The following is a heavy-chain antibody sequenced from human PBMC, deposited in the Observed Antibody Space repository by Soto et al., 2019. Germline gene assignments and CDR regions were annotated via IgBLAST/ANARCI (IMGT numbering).Heavy chain of an antibody. CDR2: IWYDGTNK. Sequence: QVQLVESGGGVVQPGRSLRLSCATSGFTFSSYGMHWVRQGPGKGLEWVAVIWYDGTNKYYADSENGRFTISRDDYKNTLYLQMNSLRAEDTAVYYCARGPMTTVTTWGDWYFDLWGRGTLVTVSS. D-gene: IGHD4-17*01. V-gene: IGHV3-33*01. J-gene: IGHJ2*01. CDR1: GFTFSSYG. CDR3: ARGPMTTVTTWGDWYFDL.